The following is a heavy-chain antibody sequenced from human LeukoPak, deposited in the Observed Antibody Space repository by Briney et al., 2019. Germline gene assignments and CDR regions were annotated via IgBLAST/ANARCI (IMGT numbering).Heavy chain of an antibody. J-gene: IGHJ1*01. D-gene: IGHD5-18*01. V-gene: IGHV3-30*02. CDR3: VQSGYSYGYAEYFQQ. CDR2: IRYDGSNK. Sequence: GGSLRLSCAASGFTFGNYGMHWVRQAPGKGLEWVAFIRYDGSNKYYADSVKGRFTISRDNSKNTLYLQMNSVRAEDTAVYYCVQSGYSYGYAEYFQQWGQGTLVTVSS. CDR1: GFTFGNYG.